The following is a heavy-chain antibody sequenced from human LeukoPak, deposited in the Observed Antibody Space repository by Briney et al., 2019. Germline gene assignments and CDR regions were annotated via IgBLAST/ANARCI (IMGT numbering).Heavy chain of an antibody. CDR2: MSGSSNYI. Sequence: GGSLRPSCAASGFTFSSYNMNWVRQAPGKGLEWVSYMSGSSNYIYYADSVKGRFIISRDNAKNSLYLQMNSLRAEDTAVYYCAREQDTTPDFWGQGTLVTVSS. V-gene: IGHV3-21*01. CDR1: GFTFSSYN. J-gene: IGHJ4*02. CDR3: AREQDTTPDF. D-gene: IGHD1-1*01.